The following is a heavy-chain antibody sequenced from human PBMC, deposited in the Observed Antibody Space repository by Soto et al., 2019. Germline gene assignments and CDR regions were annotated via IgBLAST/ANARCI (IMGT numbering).Heavy chain of an antibody. CDR2: ISSSGSFL. CDR3: ARDPPHGGTSSWDADS. Sequence: LRLSCAASGFTFSGSSMNWVRQTAGKGLEWVSSISSSGSFLSYADSVKGRFTISRDNARNSLYLQMNNLRVADTALYYCARDPPHGGTSSWDADSWGQGTLVTVSS. V-gene: IGHV3-21*01. D-gene: IGHD1-26*01. CDR1: GFTFSGSS. J-gene: IGHJ4*02.